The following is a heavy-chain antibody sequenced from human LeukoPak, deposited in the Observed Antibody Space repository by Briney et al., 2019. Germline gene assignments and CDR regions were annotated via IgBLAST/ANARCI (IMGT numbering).Heavy chain of an antibody. CDR3: ATGTPVKQQPFDY. J-gene: IGHJ4*02. D-gene: IGHD6-13*01. Sequence: GGSLRLSCAASGFTFSSYSMNWVRQAPGKGLEWVSSISSSSSYIYYADSVKGRFTISRDNAKNSLYLQMNSLRAEDTAVYYCATGTPVKQQPFDYWGQGTLVTVSS. V-gene: IGHV3-21*04. CDR2: ISSSSSYI. CDR1: GFTFSSYS.